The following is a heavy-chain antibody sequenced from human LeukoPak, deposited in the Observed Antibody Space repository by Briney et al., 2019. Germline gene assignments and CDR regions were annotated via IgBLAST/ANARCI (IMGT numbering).Heavy chain of an antibody. D-gene: IGHD2-21*02. Sequence: PGGSLRLSCAASGFTVSSNSMTWVRQAPGKGLEWVSVNYTGGNTYYADSVKGRFTISRDNSKNTLYLQMNSLRDEDTAVYYCARDHPTPHCCSFDYWGQGALVTVSS. CDR3: ARDHPTPHCCSFDY. CDR1: GFTVSSNS. J-gene: IGHJ4*02. V-gene: IGHV3-66*02. CDR2: NYTGGNT.